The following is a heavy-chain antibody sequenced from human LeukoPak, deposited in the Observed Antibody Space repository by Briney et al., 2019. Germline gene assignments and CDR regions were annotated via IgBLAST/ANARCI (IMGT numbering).Heavy chain of an antibody. V-gene: IGHV4-59*01. Sequence: PSETLSLTCTVSGGSFSSYYWSWIRQPPGKGLEWIGYIYYSGSTNYNPSLKSRVTISVDTSKNQFSLKLSSVTAADTAVYYCAREGTTLSNWFDPWGQGTLVTVSS. CDR3: AREGTTLSNWFDP. CDR1: GGSFSSYY. J-gene: IGHJ5*02. CDR2: IYYSGST. D-gene: IGHD1-1*01.